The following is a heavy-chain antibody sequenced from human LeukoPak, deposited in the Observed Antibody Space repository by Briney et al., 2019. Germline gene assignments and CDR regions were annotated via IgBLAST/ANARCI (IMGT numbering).Heavy chain of an antibody. CDR2: INGGGNTT. CDR1: GFAFSSFA. J-gene: IGHJ6*03. CDR3: TKELHVAVAVADYYYFYMDV. Sequence: PGGSLRLSCAASGFAFSSFAMGWVRQSPGKGLECLSTINGGGNTTFYSDSVKGRFTISRDNSKNTLYLHMDSLRPDDTAIYYCTKELHVAVAVADYYYFYMDVWGRGTAVTVSS. D-gene: IGHD6-19*01. V-gene: IGHV3-23*01.